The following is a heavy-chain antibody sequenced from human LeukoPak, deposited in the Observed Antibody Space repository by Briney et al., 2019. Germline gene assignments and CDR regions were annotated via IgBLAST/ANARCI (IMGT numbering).Heavy chain of an antibody. J-gene: IGHJ3*02. D-gene: IGHD2-2*01. V-gene: IGHV1-69*13. CDR1: GGTFSSYA. CDR2: IIPIFGTA. Sequence: RASVKVSCKASGGTFSSYAISWVRQAPGQGLEWMGGIIPIFGTANYAQKFQGRVTITADESTSTAYMELSSLRSEDTAVYYCARERVVVPEVNAFDIWGQGTMVTVSS. CDR3: ARERVVVPEVNAFDI.